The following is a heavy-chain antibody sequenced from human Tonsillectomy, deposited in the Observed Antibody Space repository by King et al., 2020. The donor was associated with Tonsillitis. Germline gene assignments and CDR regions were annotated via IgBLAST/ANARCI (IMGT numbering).Heavy chain of an antibody. CDR1: VFTVSSND. CDR3: ARGAIAVGGIFDC. Sequence: VQRVESGGGLVQPGGSLSLSCAASVFTVSSNDISWVRQAPGKGLEGVSVIYSGGSTYYADSVQGRFTISRDNPKNTLYLQMNSLRAADTAVYYCARGAIAVGGIFDCWGQGTLVTVSS. D-gene: IGHD6-19*01. CDR2: IYSGGST. J-gene: IGHJ4*02. V-gene: IGHV3-66*01.